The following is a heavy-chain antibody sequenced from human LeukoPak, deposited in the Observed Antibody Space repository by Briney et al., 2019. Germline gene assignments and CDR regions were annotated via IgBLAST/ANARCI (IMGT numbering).Heavy chain of an antibody. Sequence: GASVKVSCKASGYSFTGHYMHWVRQAPGQGLEWMGWINPKSGGTNYAQKFQGRVTMTRDTSISTAYMDMSSLRSDDTAVYYCARNLWFGESSDAFDTWGQGTMVTVSS. D-gene: IGHD3-10*01. V-gene: IGHV1-2*02. CDR1: GYSFTGHY. CDR2: INPKSGGT. CDR3: ARNLWFGESSDAFDT. J-gene: IGHJ3*02.